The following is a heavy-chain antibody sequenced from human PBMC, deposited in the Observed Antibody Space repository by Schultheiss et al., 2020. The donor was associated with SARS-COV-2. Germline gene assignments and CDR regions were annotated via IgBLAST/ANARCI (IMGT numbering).Heavy chain of an antibody. CDR2: MNPNSGNT. J-gene: IGHJ4*02. D-gene: IGHD3-22*01. CDR1: GYTFTSYD. CDR3: AREGDSSGW. V-gene: IGHV1-8*01. Sequence: ASVKVSCKASGYTFTSYDINWVRQATGQGLEWMGWMNPNSGNTGYAQKFQGRVTMTRDTSISTAYMELSRLRSDDTAVYYCAREGDSSGWWGQGTLVTVSS.